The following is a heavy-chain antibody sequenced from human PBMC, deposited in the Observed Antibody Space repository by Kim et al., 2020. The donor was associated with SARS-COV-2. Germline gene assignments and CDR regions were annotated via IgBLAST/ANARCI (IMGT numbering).Heavy chain of an antibody. J-gene: IGHJ6*03. CDR1: GFSFGDYS. CDR2: IRSKAHGGTI. D-gene: IGHD5-12*01. V-gene: IGHV3-49*04. CDR3: TRDVDYSGYDNPYDRRVFRGYYYMDV. Sequence: GGSLRLSCAASGFSFGDYSMNWVRQAPGKGLEWVGFIRSKAHGGTIEYAASVKGRFIISRDDSTTIAYLQMNSLKTEDTGVYYCTRDVDYSGYDNPYDRRVFRGYYYMDVWGKGTTVIVSS.